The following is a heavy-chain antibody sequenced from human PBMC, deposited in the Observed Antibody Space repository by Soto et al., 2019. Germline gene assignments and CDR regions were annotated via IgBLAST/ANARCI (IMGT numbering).Heavy chain of an antibody. CDR1: GYTFTSYG. J-gene: IGHJ5*02. D-gene: IGHD4-17*01. CDR2: ISAYNRYT. V-gene: IGHV1-18*01. CDR3: AGELHGDPCS. Sequence: QVQLVQSVAEVKKPGASVKVSCKASGYTFTSYGISWVRQAPGKGLEWSGWISAYNRYTNSAHKVQGRDTMTTDTPKSTAYMELRSLRSDDTAGYYGAGELHGDPCSCGQGTPVTVAS.